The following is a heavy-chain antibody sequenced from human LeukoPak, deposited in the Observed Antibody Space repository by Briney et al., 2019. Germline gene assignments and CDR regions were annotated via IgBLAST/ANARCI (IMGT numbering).Heavy chain of an antibody. CDR3: ARGYYDFWSGPYYFDY. J-gene: IGHJ4*02. CDR2: INHSGST. Sequence: KASETLSLTCAVYGGSFSGYYWSWIRQPPGKGLEWIGEINHSGSTNYNPPLKSRVTISVDTSKNQFSLKLSSVTAADTAVYYCARGYYDFWSGPYYFDYWGQGTLVTVSS. CDR1: GGSFSGYY. D-gene: IGHD3-3*01. V-gene: IGHV4-34*01.